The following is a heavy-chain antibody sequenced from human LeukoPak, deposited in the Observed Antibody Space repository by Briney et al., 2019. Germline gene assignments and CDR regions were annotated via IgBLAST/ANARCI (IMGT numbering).Heavy chain of an antibody. CDR1: GFTFRSYW. CDR3: ARDGHTAMVRVSYYYYYMDV. Sequence: GGSLRLSCAASGFTFRSYWMTWVRQAPGKGLEWVANMNQDGSEKYSVDSVKGRFTISRDNAKNSLYLQMNSLRVEDTAVYYCARDGHTAMVRVSYYYYYMDVWGKGTTVTVSS. CDR2: MNQDGSEK. D-gene: IGHD5-18*01. J-gene: IGHJ6*03. V-gene: IGHV3-7*01.